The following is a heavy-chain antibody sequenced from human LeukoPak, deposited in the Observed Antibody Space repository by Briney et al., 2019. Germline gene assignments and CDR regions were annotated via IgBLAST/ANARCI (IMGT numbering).Heavy chain of an antibody. V-gene: IGHV4-59*01. D-gene: IGHD3-3*01. CDR2: IYYSGST. CDR1: GGSISDYY. CDR3: ARGDFCSKSNCYLRPMDV. Sequence: SETLSLTCSVSGGSISDYYWNWIRQPPGKGLEWIGYIYYSGSTTYNPSLKSRVTMSVDTAKNQSSRKVRSVTAADTAVYYCARGDFCSKSNCYLRPMDVWGKGTTVTVSS. J-gene: IGHJ6*03.